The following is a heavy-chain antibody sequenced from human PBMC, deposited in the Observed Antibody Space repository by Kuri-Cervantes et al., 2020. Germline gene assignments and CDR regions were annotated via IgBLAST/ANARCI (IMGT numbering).Heavy chain of an antibody. CDR3: ARGRNGDTTSPP. D-gene: IGHD1-14*01. Sequence: SQTLSLTCAVSDYSISSTYYWGWIRQPPGKGLEWIGSIHHSGSTYYSPSLKSRVTISVDTSKNQFSLHLTSLTAADTAMYYCARGRNGDTTSPPWGQGTLVTVSS. CDR2: IHHSGST. J-gene: IGHJ5*02. V-gene: IGHV4-38-2*01. CDR1: DYSISSTYY.